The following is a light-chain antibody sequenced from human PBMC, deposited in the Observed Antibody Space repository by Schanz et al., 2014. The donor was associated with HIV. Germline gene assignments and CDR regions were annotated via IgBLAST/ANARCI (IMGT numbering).Light chain of an antibody. CDR2: AAS. Sequence: EIVLTQSPATLSLSPGERATLSCWASQSVSTNLAWYQQKPGQAPRLLIYAASTRATGVPARFSGSGSGRDFTLSISGLQSEDFAVYYCQQYDNWPPFTFGQGTKLEIK. V-gene: IGKV3-15*01. J-gene: IGKJ2*01. CDR3: QQYDNWPPFT. CDR1: QSVSTN.